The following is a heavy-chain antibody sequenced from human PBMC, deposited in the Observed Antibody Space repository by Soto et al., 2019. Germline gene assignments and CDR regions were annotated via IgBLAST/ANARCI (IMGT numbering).Heavy chain of an antibody. CDR3: ATYTTGGGGRGY. CDR2: EYSGTT. V-gene: IGHV4-59*08. D-gene: IGHD3-16*01. CDR1: GASISRDH. J-gene: IGHJ4*02. Sequence: QVQLQESGPGLVKPSETLSLTCTVSGASISRDHWNWIRQPPGKGLEWIGEYSGTTNYNPSLRTRVTISANTSNNPFSLKLISVTAADTAVYFCATYTTGGGGRGYWGQGTLVTVSS.